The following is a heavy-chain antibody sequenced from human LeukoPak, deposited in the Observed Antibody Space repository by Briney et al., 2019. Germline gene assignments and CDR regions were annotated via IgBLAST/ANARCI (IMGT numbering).Heavy chain of an antibody. V-gene: IGHV4-4*07. CDR2: IYTSGST. CDR1: GGSISSYY. D-gene: IGHD4-17*01. CDR3: ARRYGDYSGNWFDP. J-gene: IGHJ5*02. Sequence: SGTLSLTCTVSGGSISSYYWSWIRQPAGKGLEWIGRIYTSGSTNYNPSLKSRVTMSVDTAKDQFSLKLSSVTAADTAVYYCARRYGDYSGNWFDPWGQGTPVTVSS.